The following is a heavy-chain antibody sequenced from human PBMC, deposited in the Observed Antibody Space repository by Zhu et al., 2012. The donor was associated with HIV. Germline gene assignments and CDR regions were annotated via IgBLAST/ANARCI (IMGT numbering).Heavy chain of an antibody. CDR2: IYYSGST. J-gene: IGHJ4*02. D-gene: IGHD5-24*01. V-gene: IGHV4-30-4*01. Sequence: QVQLEESGPGLVKPSQTLSLSCTVSGGSISSGDYYWSWIRQSPGKGLEWIGYIYYSGSTYYNPSLKSRVTISLDTSKNQFSLRLSSVTAADTAVYYCAREGRDGYNDYWGQGTLVTVX. CDR3: AREGRDGYNDY. CDR1: GGSISSGDYY.